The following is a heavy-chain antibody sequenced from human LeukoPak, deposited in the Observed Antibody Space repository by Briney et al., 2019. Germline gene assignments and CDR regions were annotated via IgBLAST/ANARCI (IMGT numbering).Heavy chain of an antibody. CDR3: ARGRRNTMVRGVIHDY. D-gene: IGHD3-10*01. CDR2: INHSGST. CDR1: GFTFSSYS. Sequence: GSLRLSCAASGFTFSSYSMNWVRQAPGKGLEWIGEINHSGSTNYNPSLKSRVTISVDTSKNQFSLKLSSVTAADTAVYYCARGRRNTMVRGVIHDYWGQGTLVTVSS. J-gene: IGHJ4*02. V-gene: IGHV4-34*01.